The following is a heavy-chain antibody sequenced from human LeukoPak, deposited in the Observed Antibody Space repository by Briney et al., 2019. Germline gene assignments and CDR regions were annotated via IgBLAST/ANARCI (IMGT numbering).Heavy chain of an antibody. CDR1: GFTFSTYT. CDR3: ARGPSPVPGLAQYFDY. D-gene: IGHD6-19*01. CDR2: ISSSISYI. J-gene: IGHJ4*02. Sequence: GGSLRLSCAASGFTFSTYTMNWVRQAPGKGLEWVSSISSSISYIYYADSVKGRFTISRDNAKNSLYLQMNSLSAEDTAVYYCARGPSPVPGLAQYFDYWGQGTLVTVSS. V-gene: IGHV3-21*01.